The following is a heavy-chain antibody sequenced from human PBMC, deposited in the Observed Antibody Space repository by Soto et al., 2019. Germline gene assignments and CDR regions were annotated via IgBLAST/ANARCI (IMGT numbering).Heavy chain of an antibody. Sequence: SETLSLTCTVSGGSISSGDSYWSWIRQPPGKGLEWIGYIYYSGSIFYNPSLESRVTISVDTSKNQFSLKLSSVTAADTAVYYCARDDCGGSRCSYYYGMDVWGQGTTVTVSS. J-gene: IGHJ6*02. CDR2: IYYSGSI. V-gene: IGHV4-30-4*01. CDR1: GGSISSGDSY. D-gene: IGHD2-15*01. CDR3: ARDDCGGSRCSYYYGMDV.